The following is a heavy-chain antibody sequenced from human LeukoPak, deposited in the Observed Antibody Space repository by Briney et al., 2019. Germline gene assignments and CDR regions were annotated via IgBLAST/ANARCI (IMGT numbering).Heavy chain of an antibody. CDR1: GFTFTSSA. Sequence: ASVKVSCKASGFTFTSSAVQWVRQARGQRLEWIGWIVVGSGNTNYAQKFQERVTITRDMSTSTAYMELSSLRSEDTAVYYCAREVEYNYDFWSGSPYYYMDVWGKGTTVTVSS. D-gene: IGHD3-3*01. CDR3: AREVEYNYDFWSGSPYYYMDV. J-gene: IGHJ6*03. CDR2: IVVGSGNT. V-gene: IGHV1-58*01.